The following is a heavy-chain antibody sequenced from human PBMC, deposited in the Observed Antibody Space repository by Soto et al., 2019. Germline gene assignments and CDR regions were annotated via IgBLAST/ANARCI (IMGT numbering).Heavy chain of an antibody. CDR1: GFTFSSYW. D-gene: IGHD6-13*01. J-gene: IGHJ3*02. CDR3: ARDLGYSSSWYTRDDAFDI. V-gene: IGHV3-74*01. CDR2: INSDGSST. Sequence: PGGSLRLSCAASGFTFSSYWMHWVRQAPGKGLVWVSRINSDGSSTSYADSLKGRFTISRDNAKNTLYLQMNSLRAEDTAVYYCARDLGYSSSWYTRDDAFDIWGQGTMVTVSS.